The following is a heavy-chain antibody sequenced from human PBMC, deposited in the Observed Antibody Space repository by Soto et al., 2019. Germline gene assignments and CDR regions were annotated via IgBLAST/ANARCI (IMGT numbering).Heavy chain of an antibody. CDR1: GYAFTTYG. J-gene: IGHJ4*02. V-gene: IGHV1-18*01. CDR3: ARGRDGDY. D-gene: IGHD6-6*01. Sequence: QVHLVQSGAEVKKPGASVKVSCKGSGYAFTTYGITWVRQAPGQGLEWMGWISAHNGNTNYAQKLQGRVTVTRDTSTRTAYMELRSVRSDDTAVYYCARGRDGDYWGQGVLVTVSS. CDR2: ISAHNGNT.